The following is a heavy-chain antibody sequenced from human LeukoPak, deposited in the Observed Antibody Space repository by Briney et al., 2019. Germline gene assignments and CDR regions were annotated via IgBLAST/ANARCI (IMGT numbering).Heavy chain of an antibody. CDR2: IYFNGDT. CDR3: AREVSSGPFDWFDP. J-gene: IGHJ5*02. Sequence: SETLSLTCIVSGGSIRSGDYYWRWIRQPPERGLEWIGYIYFNGDTYYNPSLKSRVTISVDTSKNQFSLKLSSVTAADTAVYYCAREVSSGPFDWFDPWGQGTLVTVSS. D-gene: IGHD6-25*01. CDR1: GGSIRSGDYY. V-gene: IGHV4-30-4*08.